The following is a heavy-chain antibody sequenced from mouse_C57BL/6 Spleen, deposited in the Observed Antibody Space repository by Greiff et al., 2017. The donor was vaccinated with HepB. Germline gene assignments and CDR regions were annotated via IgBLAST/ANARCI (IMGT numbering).Heavy chain of an antibody. CDR2: IYPGDGDT. Sequence: VQLQQSGPELVKPGASVKISCKASGYAFSSSWMNWVKQRPGKGLEWIGRIYPGDGDTNYNGKFKGKATLTADKSSSTAYMQLSSLTSEYSAVYFCGWNSAMDYWGQGTSVTVSS. J-gene: IGHJ4*01. V-gene: IGHV1-82*01. CDR3: GWNSAMDY. CDR1: GYAFSSSW. D-gene: IGHD2-3*01.